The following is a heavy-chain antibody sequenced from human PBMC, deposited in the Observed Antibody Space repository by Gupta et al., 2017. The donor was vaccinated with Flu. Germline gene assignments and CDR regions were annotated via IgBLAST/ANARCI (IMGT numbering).Heavy chain of an antibody. CDR3: ARVRWVAGIGAFDY. D-gene: IGHD6-19*01. J-gene: IGHJ4*02. CDR1: SYG. CDR2: IWYEGSNK. Sequence: SYGRHWVRQAPGKGLEWVAVIWYEGSNKYYADSVKGRFTISRDNSKNTLYLQMNSLRAEDTAVYYCARVRWVAGIGAFDYWGQGTLVTVSS. V-gene: IGHV3-33*01.